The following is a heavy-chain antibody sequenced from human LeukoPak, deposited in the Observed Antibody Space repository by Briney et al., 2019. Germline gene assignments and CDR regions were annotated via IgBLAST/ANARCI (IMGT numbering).Heavy chain of an antibody. CDR2: IYHSGST. J-gene: IGHJ4*02. V-gene: IGHV4-30-2*01. D-gene: IGHD2-15*01. CDR3: ARCPGEGGSCLYYFDY. Sequence: SGGSISSXXXXXXXXXQPPXXXXXXXGYIYHSGSTYYNPSLKSRVTISVDRSKNQFSLKLSSVTAADTAVYYRARCPGEGGSCLYYFDYWGQGTLVTVSS. CDR1: GGSISSXXXX.